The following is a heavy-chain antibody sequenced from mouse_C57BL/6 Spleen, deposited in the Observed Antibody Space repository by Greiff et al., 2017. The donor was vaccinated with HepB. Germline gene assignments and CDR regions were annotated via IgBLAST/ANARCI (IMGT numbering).Heavy chain of an antibody. D-gene: IGHD2-2*01. J-gene: IGHJ2*01. CDR1: GFTFSDYG. CDR3: ARWKGDGYADYFDY. Sequence: EVQLVESGGGLVQPGGSLKLSCAASGFTFSDYGMAWVRQAPRKGPEWVAFISNLAYSIYYADTVTGRFTISRENAKNTLYLEMSSLRSEDTAMYYCARWKGDGYADYFDYWGQGTTLTVSS. CDR2: ISNLAYSI. V-gene: IGHV5-15*01.